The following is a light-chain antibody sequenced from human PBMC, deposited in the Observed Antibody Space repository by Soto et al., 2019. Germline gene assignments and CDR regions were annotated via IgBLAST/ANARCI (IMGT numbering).Light chain of an antibody. Sequence: EIVMTHSPATLSVSPCERATLSARASQSVSSNLAWYQQKPGQAPRLLIYDASNRATGIPARFSGSGSGTDFTLTISSLEPEDFAVYYCQHRSNWPQTFGQGTKVDIK. CDR1: QSVSSN. J-gene: IGKJ1*01. CDR2: DAS. CDR3: QHRSNWPQT. V-gene: IGKV3-11*01.